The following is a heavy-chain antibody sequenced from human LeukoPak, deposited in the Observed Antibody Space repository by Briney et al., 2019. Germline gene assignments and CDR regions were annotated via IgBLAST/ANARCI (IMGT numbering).Heavy chain of an antibody. CDR1: GFTFSSYG. Sequence: GGSLRLSCAASGFTFSSYGMHWVRQAPGKGLEWVAVISYDGSNKYYADSVKGRFTISRDNAKNTLYLQMNSLRAEDTAVYYCARAPGYYGMDVWGQGTTVTVSS. V-gene: IGHV3-30*03. J-gene: IGHJ6*02. CDR2: ISYDGSNK. CDR3: ARAPGYYGMDV.